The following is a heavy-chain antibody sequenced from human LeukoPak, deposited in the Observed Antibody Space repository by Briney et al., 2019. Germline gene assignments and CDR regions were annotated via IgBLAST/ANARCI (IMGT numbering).Heavy chain of an antibody. V-gene: IGHV4-34*01. CDR1: GGSFSGYY. J-gene: IGHJ5*02. D-gene: IGHD2-2*01. CDR3: ARGVGRYCSSTSCYHNWFDP. Sequence: SETLSLTCAVYGGSFSGYYWSWIRQPPGKGLEWIGEINHSGSTNYNPSLKSRVTISVDTTKNQFSLKLSSVTAADTAVYYCARGVGRYCSSTSCYHNWFDPWGQGTLVTVSS. CDR2: INHSGST.